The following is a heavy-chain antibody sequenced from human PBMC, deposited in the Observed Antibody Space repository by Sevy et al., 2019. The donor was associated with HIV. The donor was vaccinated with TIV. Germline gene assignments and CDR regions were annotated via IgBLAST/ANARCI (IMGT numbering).Heavy chain of an antibody. CDR1: GFSFSSDA. CDR2: VSARGGST. J-gene: IGHJ5*02. CDR3: ERVGGGGYYDPWSGYLEFDP. V-gene: IGHV3-23*01. Sequence: GGSLRLSCVGSGFSFSSDAMSWVRQAPGKGLQWVATVSARGGSTYYADSVRGRCSITRDNSKNTLYVKMNSLRAEDTAVYYFERVGGGGYYDPWSGYLEFDPWGQGTLVTVSS. D-gene: IGHD3-3*01.